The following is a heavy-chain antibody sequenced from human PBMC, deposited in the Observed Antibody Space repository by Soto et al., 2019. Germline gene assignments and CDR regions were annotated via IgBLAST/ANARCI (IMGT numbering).Heavy chain of an antibody. CDR3: ARGIGDTMVRGVISPHFDY. CDR2: INHSGST. Sequence: SETLSLTCAVYRGSFSGYYLTWILQPPGTGLEWIGEINHSGSTNYNPSLKSRVTISVDKSKNQFSLKLSSVTAADTAVYYCARGIGDTMVRGVISPHFDYRGQGTLVTVSS. V-gene: IGHV4-34*01. J-gene: IGHJ4*02. D-gene: IGHD3-10*01. CDR1: RGSFSGYY.